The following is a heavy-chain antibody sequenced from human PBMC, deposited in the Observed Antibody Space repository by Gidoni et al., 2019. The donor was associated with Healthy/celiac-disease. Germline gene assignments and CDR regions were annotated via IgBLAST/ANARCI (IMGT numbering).Heavy chain of an antibody. CDR2: INHSRST. CDR3: ARGGTRRKIEYSSSWYGY. D-gene: IGHD6-13*01. J-gene: IGHJ4*02. Sequence: QVQLQQWGAGLLKPSETLSLTCAVYGGSFSGYYWRGIRQPPGKGLEWIGEINHSRSTNYNPSLKSRVTISVDTSKNQFSLKLSSVTAADTAVYYCARGGTRRKIEYSSSWYGYWGQGTLVTVSS. CDR1: GGSFSGYY. V-gene: IGHV4-34*01.